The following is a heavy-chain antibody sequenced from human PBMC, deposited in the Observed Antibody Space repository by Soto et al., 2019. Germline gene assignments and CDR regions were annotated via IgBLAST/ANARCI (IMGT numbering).Heavy chain of an antibody. CDR3: AKDRVDIAALPDAFDI. V-gene: IGHV3-9*01. J-gene: IGHJ3*02. D-gene: IGHD6-6*01. CDR1: GFTFDDYA. CDR2: ISWNSGSI. Sequence: EVQLVESGGGLVQPGRSLRLSCAASGFTFDDYAMHWVRQAPGKGLEWVSGISWNSGSIGYADSVKGRFTISRDNAKNSLYLQMNSLRAEDTAVYYCAKDRVDIAALPDAFDIWGQGTMVTVSS.